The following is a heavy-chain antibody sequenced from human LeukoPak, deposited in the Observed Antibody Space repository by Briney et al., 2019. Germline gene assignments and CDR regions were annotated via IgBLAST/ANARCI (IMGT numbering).Heavy chain of an antibody. Sequence: SETLSLTCTVVGGAINSRNQYWGWIRQSPGKGLEWIGSIYYSGSVNDNPSLQSRVTTSVDTSRNQFSLKLTSMTVADTAVYFCARRVATSGNFFDYWGPGTLVTVSS. V-gene: IGHV4-39*01. D-gene: IGHD3-3*01. CDR2: IYYSGSV. CDR1: GGAINSRNQY. CDR3: ARRVATSGNFFDY. J-gene: IGHJ4*02.